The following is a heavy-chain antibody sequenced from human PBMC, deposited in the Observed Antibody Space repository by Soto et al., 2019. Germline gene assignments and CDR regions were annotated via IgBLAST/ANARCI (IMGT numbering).Heavy chain of an antibody. J-gene: IGHJ4*02. CDR1: VFTFSNYV. V-gene: IGHV3-30*03. D-gene: IGHD3-10*01. CDR2: ISDDGVSK. CDR3: ARAYYFGSGISYTFYY. Sequence: GGSLRVSWAASVFTFSNYVMHWVRQAPGKGLEWVAVISDDGVSKYYADSVQGRFTISRDNSESAVFLQMNSLRPDDTALYFCARAYYFGSGISYTFYYCGQRPHVTASP.